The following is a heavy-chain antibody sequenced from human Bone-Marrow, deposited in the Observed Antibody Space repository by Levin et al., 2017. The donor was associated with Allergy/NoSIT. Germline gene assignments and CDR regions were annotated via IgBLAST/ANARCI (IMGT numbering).Heavy chain of an antibody. V-gene: IGHV3-66*02. CDR1: GFTVSRHY. CDR3: ASGPEYGSGNLDY. J-gene: IGHJ4*02. CDR2: IYSGGST. D-gene: IGHD3-10*01. Sequence: LSLTCAASGFTVSRHYMTWVRQAPGKGLEWVSVIYSGGSTNYADSVKGQFTISRDNSKNTLYLQMNSLRVEDTSIYYCASGPEYGSGNLDYWGQGTLVTVSS.